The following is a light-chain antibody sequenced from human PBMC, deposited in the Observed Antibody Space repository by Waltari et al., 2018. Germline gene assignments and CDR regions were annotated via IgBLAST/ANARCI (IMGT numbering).Light chain of an antibody. CDR1: SSDIGDSNY. J-gene: IGLJ2*01. CDR3: SSFAGTHHVV. V-gene: IGLV2-8*01. Sequence: QSALTQPPSASGSPGQSVTISCTGTSSDIGDSNYVSWYQQHPGKVPKLMIYDVYKRPSGGPDRFSGYKSGNTAFLTVSGLQGEDEADYYCSSFAGTHHVVFGGGTKLTVL. CDR2: DVY.